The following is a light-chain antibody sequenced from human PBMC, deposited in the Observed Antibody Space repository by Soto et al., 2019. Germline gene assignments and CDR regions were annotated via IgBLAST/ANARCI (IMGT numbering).Light chain of an antibody. J-gene: IGKJ5*01. CDR3: QQYNNWPPIT. CDR1: QSINNN. Sequence: EIVMTQSPATLSLSPGERATLSCRASQSINNNLAWYQQKPGQAPRLLIYVASTRATGIPARFSGSGSGTEFTLSISSLQSEDFAVYYCQQYNNWPPITFGQGTRLEIK. V-gene: IGKV3-15*01. CDR2: VAS.